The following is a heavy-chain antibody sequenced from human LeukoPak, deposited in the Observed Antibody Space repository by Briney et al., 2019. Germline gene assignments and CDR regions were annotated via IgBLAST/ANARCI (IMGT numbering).Heavy chain of an antibody. Sequence: SETLSLTCTVSGGSVSSGSYYWGWIRQPPGKGLEWIGSIYYSGSTYYNPSLKSRVTIYLDTFKNQFSLKLSSVTAADTAVYYCARHGPDSSGNLPFDYWGQGTLVTVSS. D-gene: IGHD3-22*01. CDR1: GGSVSSGSYY. V-gene: IGHV4-39*01. J-gene: IGHJ4*02. CDR3: ARHGPDSSGNLPFDY. CDR2: IYYSGST.